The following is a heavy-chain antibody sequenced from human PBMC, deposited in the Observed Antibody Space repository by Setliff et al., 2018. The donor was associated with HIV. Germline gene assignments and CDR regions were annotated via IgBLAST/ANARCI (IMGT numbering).Heavy chain of an antibody. J-gene: IGHJ4*02. V-gene: IGHV4-39*01. CDR2: IYFSGTP. CDR1: GGSISSYY. D-gene: IGHD2-8*02. Sequence: SETLSLTCTVSGGSISSYYWAWIRQPPGKGLEWVASIYFSGTPYYNPSPKNRVTISVDTSKNQFYLKLSSVTAADTAVYYCARRGMWSYETGGNPTATFDYWGQGVLVTVSS. CDR3: ARRGMWSYETGGNPTATFDY.